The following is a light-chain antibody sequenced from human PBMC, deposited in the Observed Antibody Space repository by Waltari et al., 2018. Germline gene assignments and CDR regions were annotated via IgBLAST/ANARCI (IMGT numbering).Light chain of an antibody. CDR1: SSTVGSYTL. Sequence: QSALTQPASVSGSPGQSITISCTGTSSTVGSYTLVSWYQQHPGKAPKLIIYEASKRASGGSNRFSGSKSGNTASLTISGLQAEDEADYYCCSYTTTATYVFGTGTEVTVL. V-gene: IGLV2-14*02. CDR3: CSYTTTATYV. J-gene: IGLJ1*01. CDR2: EAS.